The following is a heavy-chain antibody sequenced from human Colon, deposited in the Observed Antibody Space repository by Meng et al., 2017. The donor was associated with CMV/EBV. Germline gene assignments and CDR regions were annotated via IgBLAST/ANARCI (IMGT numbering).Heavy chain of an antibody. CDR3: ARDGIRGVFFFDY. Sequence: GPAGQSGGEGKGPGASVKVSCKASGFTFTGHYMHWVRQAPGQGLEWMGWIDANSGGTNYAQKFQGRLTMTRDTSISTVYMELNRLRSDDTAVYFCARDGIRGVFFFDYWGQGTLVTVSS. CDR2: IDANSGGT. CDR1: GFTFTGHY. V-gene: IGHV1-2*02. J-gene: IGHJ4*02. D-gene: IGHD1-14*01.